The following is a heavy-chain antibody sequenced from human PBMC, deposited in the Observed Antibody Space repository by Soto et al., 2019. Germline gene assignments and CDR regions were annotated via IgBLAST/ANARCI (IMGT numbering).Heavy chain of an antibody. J-gene: IGHJ4*02. CDR3: ARGPSSLTRFDY. CDR2: ISFDGSNK. Sequence: GVLRLSCAASGFTFSSYAMKWVRQAPGKGLEWVAVISFDGSNKYYADSVKGRFTISRDNSKNTLYLQMNSLRAEDTAVYFCARGPSSLTRFDYWGQGTLVTVSA. V-gene: IGHV3-30-3*01. D-gene: IGHD2-2*01. CDR1: GFTFSSYA.